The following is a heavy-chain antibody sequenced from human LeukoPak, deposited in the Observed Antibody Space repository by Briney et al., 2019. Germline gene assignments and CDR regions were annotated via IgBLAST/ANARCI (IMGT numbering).Heavy chain of an antibody. CDR2: INWNGGST. CDR1: GFTFDDYG. D-gene: IGHD1-26*01. V-gene: IGHV3-20*04. J-gene: IGHJ6*03. CDR3: ARGEGGSYYYYMDV. Sequence: GGSLRLSCAASGFTFDDYGMSWVSQAPGKGLEWVSGINWNGGSTGYADSVKGRFTISRDNAKNSLYLQMNSLRAEDTALYYCARGEGGSYYYYMDVWGKGTTVTVSS.